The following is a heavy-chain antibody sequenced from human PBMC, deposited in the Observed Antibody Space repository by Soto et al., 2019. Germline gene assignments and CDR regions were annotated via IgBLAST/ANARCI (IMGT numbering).Heavy chain of an antibody. CDR3: ISHSPEDMIRT. V-gene: IGHV3-73*01. J-gene: IGHJ4*02. CDR2: IRNKANSYAT. CDR1: GFTFSGSS. Sequence: GGSLRLSCAASGFTFSGSSVHWVRQASGKGLEWVGRIRNKANSYATAYAASVRGRFTISRDDSKNTAFLQMNSLNTEDTAIYYCISHSPEDMIRTWGQGTLVTVSS. D-gene: IGHD2-15*01.